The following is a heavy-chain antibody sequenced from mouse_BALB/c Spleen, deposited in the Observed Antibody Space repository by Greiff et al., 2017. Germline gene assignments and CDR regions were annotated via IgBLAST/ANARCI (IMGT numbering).Heavy chain of an antibody. Sequence: QVQLQQSGAELAKPGASVKMSCKASGYTFTSYWMHWVKQRPGQGLEWIGYINPSTGYTEYNQKFKDKATLTADKSSSTAYMQLSSLTSEDSAVYYCARDYDYDGYAMDYWGQGTSVTVSS. V-gene: IGHV1-7*01. CDR1: GYTFTSYW. D-gene: IGHD2-4*01. J-gene: IGHJ4*01. CDR3: ARDYDYDGYAMDY. CDR2: INPSTGYT.